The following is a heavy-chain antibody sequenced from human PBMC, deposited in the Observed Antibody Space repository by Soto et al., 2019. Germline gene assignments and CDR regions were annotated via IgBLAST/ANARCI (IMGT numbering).Heavy chain of an antibody. V-gene: IGHV3-23*01. CDR3: AKDKRVYCTNGVCYEPSLAYYFDY. D-gene: IGHD2-8*01. J-gene: IGHJ4*02. Sequence: PGGFLRLSCAACGFTFSSYAMSWVRQAPGKGLEWVSAISGSGGSTYYADSVKGRFTISRDNSKNTLYLQMNSLRAEDTAVYYCAKDKRVYCTNGVCYEPSLAYYFDYWGQGTLVTVSS. CDR2: ISGSGGST. CDR1: GFTFSSYA.